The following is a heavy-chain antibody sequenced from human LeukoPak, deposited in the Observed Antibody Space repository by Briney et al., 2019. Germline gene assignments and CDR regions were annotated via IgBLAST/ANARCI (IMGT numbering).Heavy chain of an antibody. J-gene: IGHJ4*02. Sequence: GGSLRLSCAASGFTFSSYGMHWFRQAPGKGLEWVAFIRYDGSNKYYADSVKGRFTISRDNSKNTLYLQMNSLRAEDTAVYYCAKRLTYYYDSSGYAPPDYWGQGTLVTVSS. D-gene: IGHD3-22*01. CDR2: IRYDGSNK. CDR1: GFTFSSYG. CDR3: AKRLTYYYDSSGYAPPDY. V-gene: IGHV3-30*02.